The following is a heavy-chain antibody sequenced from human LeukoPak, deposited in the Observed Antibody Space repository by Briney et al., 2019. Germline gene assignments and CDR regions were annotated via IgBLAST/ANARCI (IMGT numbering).Heavy chain of an antibody. V-gene: IGHV4-4*02. J-gene: IGHJ4*02. CDR3: AREPAETDYFDS. Sequence: SGTLSLTCAVSGDSLSSENLWSWVRQSPGKGLDWIGQIYHSGSANYNPSLKSRVTLSVDKSKNQFSLKLTSVTAADTAVYYCAREPAETDYFDSWGQGTLVTVSS. CDR1: GDSLSSENL. CDR2: IYHSGSA.